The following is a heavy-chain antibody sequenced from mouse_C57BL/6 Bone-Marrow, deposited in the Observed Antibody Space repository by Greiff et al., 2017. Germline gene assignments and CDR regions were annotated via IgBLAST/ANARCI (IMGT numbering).Heavy chain of an antibody. CDR2: INPNNGGT. CDR3: ARCVRCAAWFAY. V-gene: IGHV1-26*01. J-gene: IGHJ3*01. CDR1: GYTFTDYY. D-gene: IGHD1-1*01. Sequence: EVQLQQSGPELVKPGASVKISCKASGYTFTDYYMNWVKQSPGKSLEWIGDINPNNGGTSYNQKFKGKATLTVDKSSSTAYMELRSLTSEDSAVYYGARCVRCAAWFAYWGQGTLVTVSA.